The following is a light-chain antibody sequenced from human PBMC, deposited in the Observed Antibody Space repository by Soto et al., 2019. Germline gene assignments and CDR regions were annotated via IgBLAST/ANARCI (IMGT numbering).Light chain of an antibody. CDR1: SSNIGNNY. Sequence: QSVLTQPPAVSAAPGQKVTISCSGSSSNIGNNYVSWYQQLPGTAPKLVIYDNNKRPSGIPDRFSGSKSATSATLGITGLQTGDEADYYCGTWDSRLSDHVVFGGGTKVTVL. V-gene: IGLV1-51*01. J-gene: IGLJ2*01. CDR3: GTWDSRLSDHVV. CDR2: DNN.